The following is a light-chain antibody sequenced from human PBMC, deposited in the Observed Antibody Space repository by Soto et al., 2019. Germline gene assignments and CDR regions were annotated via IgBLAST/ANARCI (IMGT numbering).Light chain of an antibody. V-gene: IGKV3-20*01. CDR1: QSVSANF. CDR2: AAS. Sequence: IVLTQSPGTLSLSPGESATLSCRASQSVSANFVAWYQQKFGQSPRLLIYAASKRATGVAERFSGSGSATEFTLTISRLETEDSALYHCQQYGSSPQTFGQWTRLELK. J-gene: IGKJ2*01. CDR3: QQYGSSPQT.